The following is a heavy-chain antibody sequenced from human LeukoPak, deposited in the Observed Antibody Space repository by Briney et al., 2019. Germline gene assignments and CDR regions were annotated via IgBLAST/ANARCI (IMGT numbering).Heavy chain of an antibody. D-gene: IGHD6-6*01. CDR2: IKQDGSQR. V-gene: IGHV3-7*01. CDR3: ARRGGSSSRRSPIDY. J-gene: IGHJ4*02. Sequence: GGSLRLSCTASGFTLSDYWMTWVRQAPGKGPEWVANIKQDGSQRYYVDSVRGGFTISRDNAKNSLFLQMNGLRAEDTAVYYCARRGGSSSRRSPIDYWGQGTLVTVSS. CDR1: GFTLSDYW.